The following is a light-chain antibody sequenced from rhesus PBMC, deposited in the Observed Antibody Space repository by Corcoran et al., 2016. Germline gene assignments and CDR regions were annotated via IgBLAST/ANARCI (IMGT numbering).Light chain of an antibody. CDR3: QQYNSAPPT. Sequence: DIQMTQSPSSLSASVGDRVTITCRASQGISSWLVWYQQNPGKAPKLLIYKAASLQSGVPSRFSGSGSGTDFTLTISSLQPEDAAIYYCQQYNSAPPTFGQGTKVEIK. CDR1: QGISSW. J-gene: IGKJ1*01. V-gene: IGKV1-21*01. CDR2: KAA.